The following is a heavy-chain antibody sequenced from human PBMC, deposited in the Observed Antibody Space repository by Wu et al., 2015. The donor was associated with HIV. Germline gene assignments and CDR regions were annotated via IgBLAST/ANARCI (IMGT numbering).Heavy chain of an antibody. CDR3: ATDGDYISGSVY. CDR2: INPDNGRT. V-gene: IGHV1-2*02. D-gene: IGHD6-19*01. J-gene: IGHJ4*02. Sequence: QVQLIQSGTEVKKPGASVRLSCKTSGYTFTNFYLHWVRQAPGQRPEWMGWINPDNGRTNYVQKFQGRVTMTRDTSITTAYMELRSLRSEDAAVYYCATDGDYISGSVYWGQGTLVTVSS. CDR1: GYTFTNFY.